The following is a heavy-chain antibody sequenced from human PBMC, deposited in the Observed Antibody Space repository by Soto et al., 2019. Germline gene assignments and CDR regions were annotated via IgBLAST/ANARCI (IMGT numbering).Heavy chain of an antibody. CDR3: AGVERGTATTVVDAFDI. CDR2: MSHSGGT. Sequence: QVQLQQWGAGLLKPSETLSLTCAVYGGFVTSGSYYWSWIRQPPGTGLEWIGEMSHSGGTHFNLSLKCRVTISVDTSKNQFTLKMSSATAADTALYYWAGVERGTATTVVDAFDIWCPGTMVTVSS. CDR1: GGFVTSGSYY. V-gene: IGHV4-34*01. D-gene: IGHD1-1*01. J-gene: IGHJ3*02.